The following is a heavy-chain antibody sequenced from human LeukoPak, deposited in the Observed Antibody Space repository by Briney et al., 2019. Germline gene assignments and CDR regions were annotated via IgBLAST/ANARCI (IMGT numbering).Heavy chain of an antibody. CDR2: VNRVGNT. J-gene: IGHJ5*02. Sequence: PSETLSLTCAVHGASFSGYSWSWVRRPPGKGLEWIGEVNRVGNTIYNPSLKSRVTISIDTSTTQFSLRLSSVTVADTAVYFCARERVVSDYNWFDPWGQGTLVTVSS. V-gene: IGHV4-34*01. CDR3: ARERVVSDYNWFDP. D-gene: IGHD6-25*01. CDR1: GASFSGYS.